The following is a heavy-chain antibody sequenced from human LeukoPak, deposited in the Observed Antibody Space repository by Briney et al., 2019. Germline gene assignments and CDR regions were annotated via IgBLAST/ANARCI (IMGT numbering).Heavy chain of an antibody. CDR2: ISWDGGST. CDR3: AKGDESGSYYDY. Sequence: GGSLRLSCAASGFTFDDYTMHWVRQAPGKGLEWVSLISWDGGSTYYADSVKGRFTISGDNSKNSLNLQMNSLRTEDTALYYCAKGDESGSYYDYWGQGTLVTVSS. D-gene: IGHD1-26*01. J-gene: IGHJ4*02. V-gene: IGHV3-43*01. CDR1: GFTFDDYT.